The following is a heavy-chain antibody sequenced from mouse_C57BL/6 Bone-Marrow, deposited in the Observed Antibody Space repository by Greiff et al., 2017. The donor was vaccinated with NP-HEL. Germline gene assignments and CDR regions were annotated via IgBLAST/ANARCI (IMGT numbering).Heavy chain of an antibody. D-gene: IGHD3-1*01. J-gene: IGHJ4*01. CDR2: ISNGGGST. Sequence: DVHLVESGGGLVQPGGSLKLSCAASGFTFSDYYMYWVRQTPEKRLEWVAYISNGGGSTYYPDTVKGRFTISRDNAKNTLYLQMSRLKSEDTAMYYCARQRAASLNYAMDYWGQGTSVTVSS. V-gene: IGHV5-12*01. CDR1: GFTFSDYY. CDR3: ARQRAASLNYAMDY.